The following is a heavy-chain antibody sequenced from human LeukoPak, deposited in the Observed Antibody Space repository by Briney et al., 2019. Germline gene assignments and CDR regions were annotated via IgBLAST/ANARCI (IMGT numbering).Heavy chain of an antibody. CDR2: IGDDVVST. J-gene: IGHJ4*02. V-gene: IGHV3-23*01. CDR3: AKDSPLLTV. D-gene: IGHD3-9*01. CDR1: QFTFSSHA. Sequence: GGSLRLSCAASQFTFSSHAMSWVRQAPGKGLEWVSAIGDDVVSTYYAESVKGRFTISRDNSKNTLYLQMNSPRAEDTAIYYCAKDSPLLTVWGQGTLVTVSS.